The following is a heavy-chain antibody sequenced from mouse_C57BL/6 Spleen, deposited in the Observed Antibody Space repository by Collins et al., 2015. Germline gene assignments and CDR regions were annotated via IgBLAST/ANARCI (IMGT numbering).Heavy chain of an antibody. CDR3: ARKTGNDWYFDV. V-gene: IGHV1-19*01. CDR2: INPYNGGT. D-gene: IGHD4-1*01. Sequence: MNWVKQSHGKSLEWIGVINPYNGGTSYNQKLKGMATLTVDKSSNTAYMELNSLTSEDSAVYYCARKTGNDWYFDVWGTGTTVTVSS. J-gene: IGHJ1*03.